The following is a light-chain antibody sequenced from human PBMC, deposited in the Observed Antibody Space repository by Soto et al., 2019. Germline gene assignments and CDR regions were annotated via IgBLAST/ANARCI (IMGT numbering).Light chain of an antibody. J-gene: IGKJ1*01. V-gene: IGKV1-5*03. CDR1: QSISSW. Sequence: DIQMTQSPSTLSASVGDRVTITCRASQSISSWLAWYQQKPGKAPKLLINKASSLESGVPSRFSGSGSGTEFTLTISSLQPDDFATYYCQHFNSYPWTFGQGTNV. CDR3: QHFNSYPWT. CDR2: KAS.